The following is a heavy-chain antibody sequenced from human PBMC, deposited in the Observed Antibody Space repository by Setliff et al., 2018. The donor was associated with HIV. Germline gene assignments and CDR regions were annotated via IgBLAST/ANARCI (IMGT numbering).Heavy chain of an antibody. V-gene: IGHV4-39*07. J-gene: IGHJ4*02. CDR2: IYYSGST. CDR1: GGSISSSSYY. D-gene: IGHD3-3*01. Sequence: LSLTCPVSGGSISSSSYYWGWIRQPPGKGLEWIVSIYYSGSTYYNPSLKSRVTISVDTSKNQFSLKLSSVTAADTAVYYCARVISSWSAYYIDYWGQGTLVTVSS. CDR3: ARVISSWSAYYIDY.